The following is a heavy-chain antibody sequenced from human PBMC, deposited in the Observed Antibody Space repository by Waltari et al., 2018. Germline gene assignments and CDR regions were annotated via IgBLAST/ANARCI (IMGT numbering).Heavy chain of an antibody. Sequence: QVQLQESGPGLVKPSETLSLTCTVSGGSISSYYWSWIRQPAGKGLEWIGRIYTSGSTNYNPSLKSRVTMSVDTSKNQCSLKLSSVTAADTAVYYCARGGIYYYDSSGYKSAQYYYYYYGMDVWGQGTTVTVSS. J-gene: IGHJ6*02. V-gene: IGHV4-4*07. CDR2: IYTSGST. D-gene: IGHD3-22*01. CDR1: GGSISSYY. CDR3: ARGGIYYYDSSGYKSAQYYYYYYGMDV.